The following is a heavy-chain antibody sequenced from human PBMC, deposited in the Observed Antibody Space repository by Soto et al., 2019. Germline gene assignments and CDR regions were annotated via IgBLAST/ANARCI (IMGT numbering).Heavy chain of an antibody. V-gene: IGHV1-2*02. D-gene: IGHD2-2*01. CDR2: INPNSGGT. CDR1: GYTFTGYY. J-gene: IGHJ5*02. CDR3: ASSGDRSSAHYDWFDP. Sequence: QVQLVQSGAEVKKPGASVKVSCKASGYTFTGYYMHWVRQAPGQGLEWMGWINPNSGGTNYAQKLQGRVTMTRDTSISTADMELSRLRSDDTAVYYCASSGDRSSAHYDWFDPWGQGTLVTVSS.